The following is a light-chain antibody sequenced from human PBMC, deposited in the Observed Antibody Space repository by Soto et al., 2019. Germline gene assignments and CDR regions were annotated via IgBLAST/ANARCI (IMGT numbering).Light chain of an antibody. V-gene: IGKV3D-20*02. J-gene: IGKJ1*01. Sequence: EIVLTQSPGTLSLSPVERATLSCMASQSVSSSYLAWYQQKPGQAPRLLIYGASSRATGIPDRFSGSGSGTDFTLTISRLEPEDFAIYYCQQRRNWPPTFGQGTKVDIK. CDR1: QSVSSSY. CDR3: QQRRNWPPT. CDR2: GAS.